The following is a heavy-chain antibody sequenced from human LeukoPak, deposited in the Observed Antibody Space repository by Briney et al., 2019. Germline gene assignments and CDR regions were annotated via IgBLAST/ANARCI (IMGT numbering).Heavy chain of an antibody. CDR1: GGTFSSYG. CDR2: IIPIFGTA. J-gene: IGHJ6*03. V-gene: IGHV1-69*13. CDR3: ARGTPDTAMVNYYYYYYMDV. Sequence: SVKVSCKASGGTFSSYGISWVRQAPGQGLEWMGGIIPIFGTANYAQKFQGRVTITADESTSTAYMELSSLGSEDTAVYYCARGTPDTAMVNYYYYYYMDVWGKGTTVTISS. D-gene: IGHD5-18*01.